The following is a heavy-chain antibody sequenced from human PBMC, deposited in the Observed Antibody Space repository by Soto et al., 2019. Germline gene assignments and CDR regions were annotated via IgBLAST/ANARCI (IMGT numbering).Heavy chain of an antibody. V-gene: IGHV1-18*01. Sequence: QVQLVQSGPEVKKPGASVKVSCKASGYTFSSYGISWVRQAPGQGFEWMAWISVDNGNTNFAQRFQGRVTMTTDTGTSKAYMELRSMGADVTAVYYCARFDQGGNRDPIGNHDAYYMDVWGEGTTVTVSS. CDR3: ARFDQGGNRDPIGNHDAYYMDV. J-gene: IGHJ6*03. CDR2: ISVDNGNT. D-gene: IGHD1-1*01. CDR1: GYTFSSYG.